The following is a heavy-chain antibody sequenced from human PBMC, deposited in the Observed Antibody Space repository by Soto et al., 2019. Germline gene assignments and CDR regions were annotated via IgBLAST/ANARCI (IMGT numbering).Heavy chain of an antibody. CDR3: AKDRFDILPATTYYFDY. D-gene: IGHD3-9*01. V-gene: IGHV3-30*18. Sequence: QVQLVESGGGVVQPGRSLRLSCAASGFTFSSYGMHWVRQAPGKGLEWVAVISYDGSNKYYADSVKGRFTISRDNSKNTLYLQMNSLRAEDTAVYYCAKDRFDILPATTYYFDYWGQGTLVTVSS. CDR2: ISYDGSNK. J-gene: IGHJ4*02. CDR1: GFTFSSYG.